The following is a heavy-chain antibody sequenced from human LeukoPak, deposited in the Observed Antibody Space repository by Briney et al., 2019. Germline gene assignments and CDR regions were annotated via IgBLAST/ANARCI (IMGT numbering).Heavy chain of an antibody. D-gene: IGHD3-3*01. V-gene: IGHV3-74*01. CDR1: GFTFSNLA. CDR3: TRMGDDFWSGYSIGEGDY. J-gene: IGHJ4*02. Sequence: GGSLRLSCAASGFTFSNLAMSWVRQAPGKGLVWVSRINSAGSSTNYADSVKGRFTISRDNAKNTLYLHMNSLRAEDTAVYYCTRMGDDFWSGYSIGEGDYWGQGTLVTVSS. CDR2: INSAGSST.